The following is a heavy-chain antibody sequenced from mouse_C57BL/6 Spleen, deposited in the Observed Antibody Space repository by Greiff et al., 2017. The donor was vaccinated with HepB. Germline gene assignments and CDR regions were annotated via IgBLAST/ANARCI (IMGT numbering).Heavy chain of an antibody. CDR3: ARSPHYYGSSPYYFDY. CDR2: IYPSDSET. CDR1: GYTFTSYW. Sequence: VKLQQPGAELVRPGSSVKLSCKASGYTFTSYWMDWVKQRPGQGLEWIGNIYPSDSETHYNQKFKDKATLTVDKSSSTAYMQLSSLTSEDSAVYYCARSPHYYGSSPYYFDYWGQGTTLTVSS. D-gene: IGHD1-1*01. J-gene: IGHJ2*01. V-gene: IGHV1-61*01.